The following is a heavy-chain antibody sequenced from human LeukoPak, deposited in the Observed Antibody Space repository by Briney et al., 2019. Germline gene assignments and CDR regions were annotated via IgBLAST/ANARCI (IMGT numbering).Heavy chain of an antibody. CDR3: ARDTYYDILTGPQPTGFDY. J-gene: IGHJ4*02. CDR2: ISYDGSNK. V-gene: IGHV3-30*04. Sequence: GGSLRLSCAASGFTFSSYAMHWVRQAPGKGLEWVAVISYDGSNKYYADSVKGRFTISRDNTKNTLYLQMNSLRAEDTAVYYCARDTYYDILTGPQPTGFDYWGQGTLVTVSS. CDR1: GFTFSSYA. D-gene: IGHD3-9*01.